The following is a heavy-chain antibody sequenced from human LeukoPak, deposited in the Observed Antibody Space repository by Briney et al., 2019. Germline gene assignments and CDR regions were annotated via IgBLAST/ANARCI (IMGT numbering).Heavy chain of an antibody. J-gene: IGHJ6*02. V-gene: IGHV1-69*02. D-gene: IGHD3-22*01. Sequence: SVKVSCKASGGTFSSYTISWVRQAPGRGLEWMGRIIPILGIANYAQKFQGRVTITADKSTSTAYMELSSLRSEDTAVYYCARAYYDSSGHYPVYYYGMDVWGRGTTVTVSS. CDR2: IIPILGIA. CDR3: ARAYYDSSGHYPVYYYGMDV. CDR1: GGTFSSYT.